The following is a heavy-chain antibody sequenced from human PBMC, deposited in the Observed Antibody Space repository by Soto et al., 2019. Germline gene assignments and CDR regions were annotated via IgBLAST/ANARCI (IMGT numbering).Heavy chain of an antibody. CDR2: IIPIAAIA. CDR1: GGTFSRYT. CDR3: ARGSTIVRGAPSWFDP. D-gene: IGHD3-10*01. J-gene: IGHJ5*02. Sequence: QVPLVQSGAEVKKPGSSVKVSCKASGGTFSRYTVNWVRQAPGQGLEWMGRIIPIAAIANYTQKFQGRVTITVDKSSTTADMELSTLRSDDTAVYYCARGSTIVRGAPSWFDPWGQGTLVTVSS. V-gene: IGHV1-69*02.